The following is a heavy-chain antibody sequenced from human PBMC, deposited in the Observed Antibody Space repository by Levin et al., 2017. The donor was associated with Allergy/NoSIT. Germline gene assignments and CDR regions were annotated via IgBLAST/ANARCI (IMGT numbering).Heavy chain of an antibody. J-gene: IGHJ6*03. D-gene: IGHD1-1*01. CDR1: GYSVTSYW. CDR3: ARRGTRDYYYYMDV. V-gene: IGHV5-51*01. CDR2: IYPGDSDT. Sequence: GGSLRLSCQGSGYSVTSYWIGWVRQMPGKGLEWMGIIYPGDSDTRYSPSFQGQVTISADKSISTAYLQWSSLKASDTAIYYCARRGTRDYYYYMDVWGKGTTVTVSS.